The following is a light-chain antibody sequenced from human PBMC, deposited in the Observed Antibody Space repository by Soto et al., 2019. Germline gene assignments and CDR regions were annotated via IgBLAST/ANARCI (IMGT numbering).Light chain of an antibody. CDR1: QSVSSSY. CDR3: QQYGTSRLT. CDR2: GAS. J-gene: IGKJ4*01. Sequence: EIVLTQSPGTLSLSPGERATLSCRASQSVSSSYLAWYQQKPGQAPRLLIYGASIRATGIPDRFSGSGSGTDFTLTIRRLEPEDFAVYYCQQYGTSRLTFGGGTNVEIK. V-gene: IGKV3-20*01.